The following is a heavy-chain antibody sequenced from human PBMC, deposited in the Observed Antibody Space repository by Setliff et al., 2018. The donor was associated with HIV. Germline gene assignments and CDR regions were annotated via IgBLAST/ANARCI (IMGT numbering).Heavy chain of an antibody. CDR1: GGSISRYH. D-gene: IGHD2-2*01. J-gene: IGHJ4*02. CDR3: ARLDCSSSSGFLGF. V-gene: IGHV4-4*07. Sequence: SETLSLTCTVSGGSISRYHWTWIRQPAGKGLEWIGRIYSSGSTNYNPSLKSRVSISVDTSKNQFSLKLSSVTAADTAVYYCARLDCSSSSGFLGFWGQGTLVTVSS. CDR2: IYSSGST.